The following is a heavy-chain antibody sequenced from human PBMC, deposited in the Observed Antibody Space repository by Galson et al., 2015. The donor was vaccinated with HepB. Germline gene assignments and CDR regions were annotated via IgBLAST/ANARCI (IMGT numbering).Heavy chain of an antibody. D-gene: IGHD5-18*01. CDR3: ARDGPAPGGYSYGMDV. CDR1: GYTFTNHY. V-gene: IGHV1-46*01. J-gene: IGHJ6*02. CDR2: INPGGGST. Sequence: SVKVSCKASGYTFTNHYIHWVRQAPGQGLEWMGIINPGGGSTSYAQIFQGRVTMTRDTSTSTVYMELSSLRFNDTAVYYCARDGPAPGGYSYGMDVWGQGTAVTVSS.